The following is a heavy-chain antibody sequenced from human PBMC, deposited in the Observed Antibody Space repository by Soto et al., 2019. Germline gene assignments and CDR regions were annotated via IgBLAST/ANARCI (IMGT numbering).Heavy chain of an antibody. Sequence: EVQLLESGGGLVQPGGSLRLSCAASGFTFSSYAMRWVRQAPVKGLEWVSAISGSGDSTYYADSVKGRFTISRDNYKNTLYLQMNSLRDEEKAVYYCARRGSGSYYDYWGQGTLVTVSS. D-gene: IGHD1-26*01. CDR3: ARRGSGSYYDY. CDR2: ISGSGDST. V-gene: IGHV3-23*01. J-gene: IGHJ4*02. CDR1: GFTFSSYA.